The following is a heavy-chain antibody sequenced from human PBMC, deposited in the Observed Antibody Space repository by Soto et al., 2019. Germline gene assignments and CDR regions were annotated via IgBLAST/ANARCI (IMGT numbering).Heavy chain of an antibody. CDR3: ARDQYCNTATCFGYMDI. Sequence: QVQLVQSGAEVKKPGSSVKVSCQASGDTFTSHTITWVRQAPGQGLEWVGRIIPTLGTTDYAQKFLGRVTLTADKSTSTAYMELSSLRSEDTALYYCARDQYCNTATCFGYMDIWGRGTTVTVSS. D-gene: IGHD2-2*01. J-gene: IGHJ6*03. CDR1: GDTFTSHT. V-gene: IGHV1-69*08. CDR2: IIPTLGTT.